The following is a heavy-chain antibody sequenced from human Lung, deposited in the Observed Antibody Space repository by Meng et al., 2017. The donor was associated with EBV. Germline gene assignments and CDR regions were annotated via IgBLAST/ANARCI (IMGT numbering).Heavy chain of an antibody. CDR1: GYPFVRYL. V-gene: IGHV7-4-1*02. Sequence: QARLTQSGLSFKNPGASGNVSRQSPGYPFVRYLMNWVRQAPGQGLEWMGWINTNTGNPTYAQGFTGRFVFSLDTSVSTAYLQISSLKAEDTAVYYCAPGPANDYRFSYYFDYWGQGTLVTVSS. CDR2: INTNTGNP. J-gene: IGHJ4*02. CDR3: APGPANDYRFSYYFDY. D-gene: IGHD4-11*01.